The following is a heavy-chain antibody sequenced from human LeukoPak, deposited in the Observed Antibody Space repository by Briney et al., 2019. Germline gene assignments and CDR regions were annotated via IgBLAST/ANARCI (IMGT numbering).Heavy chain of an antibody. D-gene: IGHD1-26*01. Sequence: PGRSLRLSCAASGFTFSNFGMHWVRQAPGKGLEWVAFIRYDGSNKYYADSVKGRFAISRDNSKNTLYLQMNSLRAEDTAVYYCAKDPRVGATNYYYMDVWGKGTTVTVSS. CDR2: IRYDGSNK. CDR3: AKDPRVGATNYYYMDV. J-gene: IGHJ6*03. CDR1: GFTFSNFG. V-gene: IGHV3-30*02.